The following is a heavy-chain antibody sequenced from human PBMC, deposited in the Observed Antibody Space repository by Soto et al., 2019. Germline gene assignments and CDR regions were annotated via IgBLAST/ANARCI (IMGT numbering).Heavy chain of an antibody. CDR2: ITSFGGA. Sequence: SETLSLTCSVSSDSFSYYYWTWIRQPPGKGLEWIGYITSFGGATYSPSLRSRVTISVDASNNRFSLKLFSVTAADTAVYFCEAGEVGGSYEFSFNYWGQGSLVTVSS. D-gene: IGHD1-26*01. V-gene: IGHV4-59*01. J-gene: IGHJ4*02. CDR1: SDSFSYYY. CDR3: EAGEVGGSYEFSFNY.